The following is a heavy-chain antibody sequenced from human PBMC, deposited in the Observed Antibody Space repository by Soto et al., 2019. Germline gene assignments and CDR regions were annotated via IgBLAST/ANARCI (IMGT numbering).Heavy chain of an antibody. V-gene: IGHV3-23*01. CDR1: GFTFSSNG. Sequence: EVQVLESGGGLAQPGGSLRLSCATSGFTFSSNGMSWDRQAPGKGLDWVSGISGSGRNTYYADSVKGRFTISRDNSKNTLFLQMNSLRVEDTAVYYCSKNGLSDSPSAIDSWGQGTLVTVSS. CDR2: ISGSGRNT. J-gene: IGHJ4*02. CDR3: SKNGLSDSPSAIDS. D-gene: IGHD2-8*01.